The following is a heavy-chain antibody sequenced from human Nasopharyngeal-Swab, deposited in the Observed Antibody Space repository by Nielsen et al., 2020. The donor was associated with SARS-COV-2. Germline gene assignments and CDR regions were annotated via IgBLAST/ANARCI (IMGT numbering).Heavy chain of an antibody. CDR1: EFTFSDHY. CDR3: AKALHILTGFHPFDH. V-gene: IGHV3-11*04. CDR2: VSPTGRTT. D-gene: IGHD3-9*01. J-gene: IGHJ4*02. Sequence: GRSLRLSCAASEFTFSDHYMSWVPQVPGKGLALVPSVSPTGRTTYSAEPVQARFTISRATAKNSLFLQMNNVRAEDTGLYYCAKALHILTGFHPFDHWGQGSLVTVSS.